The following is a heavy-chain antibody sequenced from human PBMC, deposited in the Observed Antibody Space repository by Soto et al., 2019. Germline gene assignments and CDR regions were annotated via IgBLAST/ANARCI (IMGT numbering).Heavy chain of an antibody. V-gene: IGHV1-3*01. CDR1: GYTFTSYA. J-gene: IGHJ6*02. Sequence: ASVKVSCKASGYTFTSYAMHWVRQAPGQRLEWMGWINAGNGNTKYSQKFQCRVTITRDTSASTAYMELSSLRSEDTAVYYCARYGRWDDILTGAPGFYYYYGMDVWGQGTTVTVSS. D-gene: IGHD3-9*01. CDR2: INAGNGNT. CDR3: ARYGRWDDILTGAPGFYYYYGMDV.